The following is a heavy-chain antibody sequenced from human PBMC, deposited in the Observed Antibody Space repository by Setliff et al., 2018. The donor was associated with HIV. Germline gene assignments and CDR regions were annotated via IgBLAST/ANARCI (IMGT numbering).Heavy chain of an antibody. CDR1: GHTFTNYD. V-gene: IGHV1-8*01. Sequence: ASVQVSCKPSGHTFTNYDIHWMRRATGQGLEWMGWMNPNSGVSGYALKFHDRVTMTRDTSITTAYMELSSLTSEDTAVYYCARGKGVGGVIITGGLDVWGQGTTVTVSS. J-gene: IGHJ6*02. CDR2: MNPNSGVS. CDR3: ARGKGVGGVIITGGLDV. D-gene: IGHD3-10*01.